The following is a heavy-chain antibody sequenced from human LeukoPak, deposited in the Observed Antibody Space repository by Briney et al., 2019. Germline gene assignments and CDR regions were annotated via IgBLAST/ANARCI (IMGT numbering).Heavy chain of an antibody. V-gene: IGHV3-23*01. Sequence: PGGSLRLSCAASGFTFSSYAMSWVRQAPAKGLEWVSAISGSGGSTYYADSVKGRFTISRDNPKNTLYLQMNSLRAEDTAVYYCAKASITIFGVVLSYDYWGQGTLVTVSS. CDR2: ISGSGGST. D-gene: IGHD3-3*01. CDR1: GFTFSSYA. J-gene: IGHJ4*02. CDR3: AKASITIFGVVLSYDY.